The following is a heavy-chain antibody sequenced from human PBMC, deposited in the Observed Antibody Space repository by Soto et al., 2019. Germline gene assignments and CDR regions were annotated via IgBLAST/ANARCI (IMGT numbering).Heavy chain of an antibody. CDR2: INAGNGNT. CDR3: ARHPSYYGMDV. J-gene: IGHJ6*02. CDR1: GYTFTSYT. V-gene: IGHV1-3*05. Sequence: QVQLVQSGAEEKKPGTSVKVSCKASGYTFTSYTMHWVRQAPGQRIEWMGWINAGNGNTKYSQKCQGRVTITRDTAASRAYTEFRSLRLGVTAVYYCARHPSYYGMDVWGQGPTVTVSS.